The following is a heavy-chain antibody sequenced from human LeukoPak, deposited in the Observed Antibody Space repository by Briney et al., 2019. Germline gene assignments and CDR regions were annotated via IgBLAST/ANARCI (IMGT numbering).Heavy chain of an antibody. D-gene: IGHD4-11*01. CDR2: FYYSGVT. V-gene: IGHV4-59*01. CDR3: ASSDYSNGGDWFDP. J-gene: IGHJ5*02. Sequence: SETLSLTCTISGDSINSYHWSWLRQPPGSKLEWIGYFYYSGVTNYNPSLKSRVTMSLDTSKKQFSLKLSSVTAADTAVYYCASSDYSNGGDWFDPWGQGTLVTVSS. CDR1: GDSINSYH.